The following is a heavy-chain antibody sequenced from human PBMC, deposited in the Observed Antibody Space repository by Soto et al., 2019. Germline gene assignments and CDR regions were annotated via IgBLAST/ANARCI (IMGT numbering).Heavy chain of an antibody. V-gene: IGHV1-2*04. CDR3: ARSPVQWSFYYFDY. J-gene: IGHJ4*02. Sequence: ASVKVSCKASGYTFTGYYMHWVRQAPGQGLEWMGWINPNSGGTNYAQKFQGWVTMTRDTSISTAYMELSRLRSDDTAVYYCARSPVQWSFYYFDYWGQGTLVTVSS. CDR1: GYTFTGYY. D-gene: IGHD1-26*01. CDR2: INPNSGGT.